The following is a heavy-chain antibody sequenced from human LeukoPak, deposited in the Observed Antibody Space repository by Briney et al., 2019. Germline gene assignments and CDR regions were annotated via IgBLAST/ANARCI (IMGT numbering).Heavy chain of an antibody. D-gene: IGHD3-10*01. CDR1: GFTFSSYA. CDR2: ISYDGSNK. J-gene: IGHJ4*02. CDR3: ARDGPSGY. V-gene: IGHV3-30-3*01. Sequence: PGGSLRLYCAASGFTFSSYAMSWVRQARGKGLEWVAVISYDGSNKYYADSVKGRFTISRDNSKNTLYLQMNSLRAEDTAVYYCARDGPSGYWGQGTLVTVSS.